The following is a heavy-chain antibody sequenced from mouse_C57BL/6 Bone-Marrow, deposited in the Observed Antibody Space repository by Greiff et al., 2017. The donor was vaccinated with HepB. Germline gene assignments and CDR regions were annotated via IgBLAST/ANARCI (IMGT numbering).Heavy chain of an antibody. CDR1: GFNIKNTY. Sequence: DVKLQESVAELVRPGASVKLSCTASGFNIKNTYMHWVKQRPEQGLEWIGRIDPANGNTKYAPKFQGKATITADTSSNTAYLQLSSLTSEDTAIYYCALCVTTVVRGFAYWGQGTLVTVSA. J-gene: IGHJ3*01. D-gene: IGHD1-1*01. CDR2: IDPANGNT. V-gene: IGHV14-3*01. CDR3: ALCVTTVVRGFAY.